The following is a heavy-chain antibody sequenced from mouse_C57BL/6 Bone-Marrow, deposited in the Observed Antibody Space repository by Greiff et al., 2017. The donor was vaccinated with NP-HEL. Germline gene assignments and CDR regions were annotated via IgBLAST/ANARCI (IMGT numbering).Heavy chain of an antibody. CDR3: SITTRAY. D-gene: IGHD1-1*01. CDR2: IDPETGGT. Sequence: QVQLKESGAELVRPGASVTLSCKASGYTFTDYEMHWVKQTPVHGLEWIGAIDPETGGTAYNQKFKGKAILTADKSSSTAYLELRSLTSEDSAVYYCSITTRAYWGQGTLVTVSA. V-gene: IGHV1-15*01. J-gene: IGHJ3*01. CDR1: GYTFTDYE.